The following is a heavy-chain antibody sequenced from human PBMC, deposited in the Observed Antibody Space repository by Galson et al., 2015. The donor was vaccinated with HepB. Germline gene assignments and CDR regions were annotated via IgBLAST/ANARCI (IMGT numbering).Heavy chain of an antibody. CDR2: IIPIFGTA. J-gene: IGHJ6*03. D-gene: IGHD3-22*01. CDR3: ARVRGYYYDSSGYSSSYYYYYYMDV. CDR1: GGTFSSYA. V-gene: IGHV1-69*13. Sequence: SVTVSCKASGGTFSSYAISWVRQAPGQGLEWMGGIIPIFGTANYAQKFQGRVTITADESTSTAYMELSSLRSEDTAVYYCARVRGYYYDSSGYSSSYYYYYYMDVWGKGTTVTVSS.